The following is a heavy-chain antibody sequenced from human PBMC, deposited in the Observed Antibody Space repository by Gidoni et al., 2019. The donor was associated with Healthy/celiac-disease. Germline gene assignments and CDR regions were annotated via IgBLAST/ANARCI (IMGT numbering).Heavy chain of an antibody. J-gene: IGHJ4*02. D-gene: IGHD6-19*01. CDR2: IYYSGST. CDR3: ARVTAVAGDLFDY. Sequence: IRQHPGKGLEWIGYIYYSGSTYYNPSLKSRVTISVDTSKNQFSLKLSSVTAADTAVYYCARVTAVAGDLFDYWGQGTLFTVSS. V-gene: IGHV4-31*02.